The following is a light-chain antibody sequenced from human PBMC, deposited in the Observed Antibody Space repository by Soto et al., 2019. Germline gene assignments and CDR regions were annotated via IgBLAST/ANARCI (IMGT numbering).Light chain of an antibody. CDR2: EVS. CDR1: SSDVGGYNY. CDR3: SSYTSSSPLV. V-gene: IGLV2-14*01. Sequence: QSALTQPASVSGSPGQSITISCTGTSSDVGGYNYVSWYQHHPGKAPKLMIYEVSNRPSGFSNRFSGSKSGNTASLTISGLQAEDEADYYCSSYTSSSPLVFGTGTKLTVL. J-gene: IGLJ1*01.